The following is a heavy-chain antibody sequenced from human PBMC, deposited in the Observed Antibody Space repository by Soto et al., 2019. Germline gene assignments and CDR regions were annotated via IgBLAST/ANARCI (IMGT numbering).Heavy chain of an antibody. V-gene: IGHV3-48*01. Sequence: EVQLVESGGGLVQPGGSLRLSCEASGFTFSSYSMNWVRQAPGKGLEWVSYISSSSSTIYYADSGKGRFTISRDNAKNSRYLQRNSLSADDTAVYYCARAPNPHSRGRYPPFDYWGQGTLVTVSS. J-gene: IGHJ4*02. CDR1: GFTFSSYS. CDR2: ISSSSSTI. CDR3: ARAPNPHSRGRYPPFDY. D-gene: IGHD6-19*01.